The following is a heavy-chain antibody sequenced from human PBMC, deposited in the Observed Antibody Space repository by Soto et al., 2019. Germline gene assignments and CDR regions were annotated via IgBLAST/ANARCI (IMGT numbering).Heavy chain of an antibody. Sequence: SETLSLTCAVSSGSISSSNWWSWVRQPPGKGLEWIGEIYHSGSTNYNPSLKSRVTISVDKSKNQFSLKLSSVTAADAAVYYCARSNIPRITMVRGVYYMDVWGKGTTVTVSS. CDR1: SGSISSSNW. J-gene: IGHJ6*03. CDR3: ARSNIPRITMVRGVYYMDV. V-gene: IGHV4-4*02. D-gene: IGHD3-10*01. CDR2: IYHSGST.